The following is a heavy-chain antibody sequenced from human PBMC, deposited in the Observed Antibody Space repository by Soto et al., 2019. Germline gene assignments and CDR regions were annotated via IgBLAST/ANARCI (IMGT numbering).Heavy chain of an antibody. Sequence: QLQLQESGSGLVKPSQTLSLTCAVSGGSISSGGYSWIWIRQPPGKGLEWIGYIYHSGSTYYSPSLKSRVTIAVDRSKNQFSLKLSSVTAADTAVYYFASRPSGSGFDPWGQGTLVTVSS. J-gene: IGHJ5*02. V-gene: IGHV4-30-2*01. D-gene: IGHD1-26*01. CDR3: ASRPSGSGFDP. CDR2: IYHSGST. CDR1: GGSISSGGYS.